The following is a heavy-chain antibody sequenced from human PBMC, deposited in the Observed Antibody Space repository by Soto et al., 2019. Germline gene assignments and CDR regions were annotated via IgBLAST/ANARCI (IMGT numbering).Heavy chain of an antibody. Sequence: EVQLVESGGGLVQSGGSLRLSCAASGFTFSSYWMHWVRQAPGKGLVWVSRINSDGSSTNYADSVKGRFTISRDNAKNTLYLQMNSLRAEDTAGYYCARDDTIDGMDVWGQGATVTVSS. CDR1: GFTFSSYW. CDR2: INSDGSST. J-gene: IGHJ6*02. CDR3: ARDDTIDGMDV. V-gene: IGHV3-74*01. D-gene: IGHD5-18*01.